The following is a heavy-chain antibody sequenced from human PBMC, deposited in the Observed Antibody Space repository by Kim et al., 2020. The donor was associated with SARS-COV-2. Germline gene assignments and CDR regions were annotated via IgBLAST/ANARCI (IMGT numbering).Heavy chain of an antibody. Sequence: GGSLRLSCAASGFTFSSYSMNWVRQAPGKGLEWVSSISSSSSYIYYADSVKGRFTISRDNAKNSLYLQMNSLRAEDTAVYYCARELACSSTSCLLYYYYGMDVWGQGTTVTVSS. CDR1: GFTFSSYS. J-gene: IGHJ6*02. V-gene: IGHV3-21*01. D-gene: IGHD2-2*01. CDR2: ISSSSSYI. CDR3: ARELACSSTSCLLYYYYGMDV.